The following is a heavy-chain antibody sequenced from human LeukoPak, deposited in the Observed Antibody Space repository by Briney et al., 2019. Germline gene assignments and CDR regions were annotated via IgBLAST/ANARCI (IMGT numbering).Heavy chain of an antibody. J-gene: IGHJ4*02. CDR1: GGTFSSYA. D-gene: IGHD4/OR15-4a*01. CDR3: ARANLINDYGAIDY. V-gene: IGHV1-69*05. CDR2: IIPIFGTA. Sequence: GSSVKVSCKASGGTFSSYAISWVRQAPGQGLEWMGRIIPIFGTANYAQKFQGRVTITTDESTSTAYMELSSLRSEDTAVYYCARANLINDYGAIDYWGQGTLVTVSS.